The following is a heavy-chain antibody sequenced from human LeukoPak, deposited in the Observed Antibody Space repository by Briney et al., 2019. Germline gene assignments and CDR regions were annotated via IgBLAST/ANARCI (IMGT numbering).Heavy chain of an antibody. CDR3: ARYFGSS. CDR2: IYGSGYT. V-gene: IGHV4-59*08. Sequence: SETLSLTCTVSGGSISGWYWSWIRQPPGKGLEWIGYIYGSGYTNYNPSLKSRVTISVDTSKNQFSLRLSSVTAADTAVYYCARYFGSSWGQGTLVTVSS. D-gene: IGHD3-9*01. J-gene: IGHJ4*02. CDR1: GGSISGWY.